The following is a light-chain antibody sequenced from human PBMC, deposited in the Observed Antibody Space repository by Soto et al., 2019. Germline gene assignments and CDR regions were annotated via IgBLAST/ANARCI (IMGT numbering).Light chain of an antibody. CDR1: RSNIGSNY. CDR3: AGWDDSLSGWV. Sequence: QSVLTQPPSASGTPGQRVTLSCSGSRSNIGSNYVYWYQQLPGTAPKLLIYKNNQRPSGVPDRFSGSKSGTSASLAFSGLRSEDEADYYCAGWDDSLSGWVFGGGTKLTVL. V-gene: IGLV1-47*01. CDR2: KNN. J-gene: IGLJ3*02.